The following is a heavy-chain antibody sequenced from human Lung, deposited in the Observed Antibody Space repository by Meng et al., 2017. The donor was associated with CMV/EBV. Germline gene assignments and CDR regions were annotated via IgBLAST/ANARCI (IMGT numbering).Heavy chain of an antibody. CDR2: MNPNSGNT. CDR1: GYTFSTYD. V-gene: IGHV1-8*01. Sequence: ASVKVSCKASGYTFSTYDTNWVRQATGQGLEWMGWMNPNSGNTGYAQNFQGRVTMTRNTSISTAYMELSDLRSEDTAVYYCARDLRGGYQGMGEFRNNWCGPWGQGDXVDISS. J-gene: IGHJ5*02. D-gene: IGHD3-16*01. CDR3: ARDLRGGYQGMGEFRNNWCGP.